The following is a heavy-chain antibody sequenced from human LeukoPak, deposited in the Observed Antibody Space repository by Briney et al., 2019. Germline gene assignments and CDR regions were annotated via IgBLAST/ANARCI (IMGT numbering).Heavy chain of an antibody. V-gene: IGHV3-74*01. D-gene: IGHD3-22*01. CDR1: GFAFSSYW. CDR3: ARDAYYYDSSGYVDY. CDR2: INTDGSST. Sequence: GGSLRLSCAASGFAFSSYWMHWVRQAPGKGLVWVSRINTDGSSTNYADSVKGRFTISRDNAKNTLYLQMNSLRAEDTAVYYCARDAYYYDSSGYVDYWGQGTLVTVSS. J-gene: IGHJ4*02.